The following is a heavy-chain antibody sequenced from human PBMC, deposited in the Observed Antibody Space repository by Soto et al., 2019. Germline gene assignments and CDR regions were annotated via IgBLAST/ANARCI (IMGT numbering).Heavy chain of an antibody. J-gene: IGHJ6*03. CDR1: GGSISGHY. V-gene: IGHV4-59*08. D-gene: IGHD3-16*01. CDR3: ARGPYYDLIWNYYYMDV. CDR2: MYYSGST. Sequence: QVQLQESGPGLVKPSETLSLSCSVSGGSISGHYWSWVRQTPGKGLEWIGYMYYSGSTNYNPSLKSRVTISVDTSKNRGALRLTSVTAADTAVYYCARGPYYDLIWNYYYMDVWGKGTTVTVSS.